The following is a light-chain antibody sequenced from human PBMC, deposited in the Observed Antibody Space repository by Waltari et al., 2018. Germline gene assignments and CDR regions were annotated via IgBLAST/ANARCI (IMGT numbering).Light chain of an antibody. V-gene: IGKV3-20*01. CDR1: KSVRCSY. Sequence: EIVLTQSPGTLSLSPGERATLSCRARKSVRCSYLACYQQKPGQAPRLLIHAASSRATGIPDRFSGSGSGTDFTLTISRLEPEDFAVYYCQQYGSSPSITFGQGTRLEIK. CDR2: AAS. CDR3: QQYGSSPSIT. J-gene: IGKJ5*01.